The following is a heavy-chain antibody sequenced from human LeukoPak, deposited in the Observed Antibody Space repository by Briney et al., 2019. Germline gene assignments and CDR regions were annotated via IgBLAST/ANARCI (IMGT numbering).Heavy chain of an antibody. V-gene: IGHV3-23*01. D-gene: IGHD3-10*01. Sequence: GGSLRLSCAASGFTFSGYAMTWVRQAPGKGLEWVSAISGSGGSTYYADSVKGRSTISRDNSKNTLYLQMNSLRAEDTAVYYCAKRRADYYSSGRALNYFDSWGQGTLVTVSS. J-gene: IGHJ4*02. CDR2: ISGSGGST. CDR1: GFTFSGYA. CDR3: AKRRADYYSSGRALNYFDS.